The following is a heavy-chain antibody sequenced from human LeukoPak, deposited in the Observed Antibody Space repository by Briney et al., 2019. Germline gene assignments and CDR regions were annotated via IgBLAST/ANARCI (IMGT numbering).Heavy chain of an antibody. CDR2: INWNGGST. D-gene: IGHD3-10*01. V-gene: IGHV3-20*01. J-gene: IGHJ6*02. CDR1: GFTFDDYG. Sequence: GGSLRLSCAASGFTFDDYGMSWVRQAPGKGLVWVSGINWNGGSTGYADSVKGRFTISRDNAKNSLYLQMNSLRAEDTALYHCARAFTGVHGMDVWGQGTTVTVSS. CDR3: ARAFTGVHGMDV.